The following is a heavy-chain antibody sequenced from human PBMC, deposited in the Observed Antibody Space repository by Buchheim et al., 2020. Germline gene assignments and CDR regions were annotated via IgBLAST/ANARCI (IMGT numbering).Heavy chain of an antibody. CDR3: AREQNWYFDL. V-gene: IGHV3-74*01. Sequence: EVQLVESGGGLVQPGGSLRLSCAASGFTFSNHWMHWVRQAPGKGPVWVSRTNSDGSSTAYADSVKGRFTISRDNAKNTLFLQMNSLRAEDTAVYYCAREQNWYFDLWGRGTL. J-gene: IGHJ2*01. CDR1: GFTFSNHW. CDR2: TNSDGSST.